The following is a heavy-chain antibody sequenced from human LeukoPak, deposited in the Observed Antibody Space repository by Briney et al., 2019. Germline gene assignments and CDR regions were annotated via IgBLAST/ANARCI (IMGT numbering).Heavy chain of an antibody. J-gene: IGHJ4*02. D-gene: IGHD3-10*01. CDR1: GFTFTTHW. CDR3: ARGGRLNDY. CDR2: IKQDESEK. V-gene: IGHV3-7*01. Sequence: PGGSLRLSCEASGFTFTTHWMNWLRQTPGKGLEWVASIKQDESEKSYVGSVKGRFTISRDNAKNSLYLQMDSLRAEDTGVYYCARGGRLNDYWGQGTLVTVST.